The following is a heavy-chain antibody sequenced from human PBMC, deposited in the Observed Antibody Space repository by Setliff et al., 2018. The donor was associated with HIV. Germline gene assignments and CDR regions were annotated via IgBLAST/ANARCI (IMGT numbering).Heavy chain of an antibody. Sequence: GGSLRLSCAASGFTFSGSPIHWVRQASGKGLEWLGRIKTRADNYATAYAASVKGRFTISRDDSMNTAYLQMNSLKIEDTAVYYCTTKGRDVSTLEAPGWGQGTLVTVSS. CDR2: IKTRADNYAT. CDR3: TTKGRDVSTLEAPG. D-gene: IGHD2-15*01. CDR1: GFTFSGSP. J-gene: IGHJ4*02. V-gene: IGHV3-73*01.